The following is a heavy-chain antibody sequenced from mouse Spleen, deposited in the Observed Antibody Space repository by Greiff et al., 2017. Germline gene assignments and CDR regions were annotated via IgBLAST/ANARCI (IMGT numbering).Heavy chain of an antibody. CDR2: IYPGNSDT. Sequence: VQLQQSGTVLARPGASVKMSCKTSGYTFTSYWMHWVKQRPGQGLEWIGAIYPGNSDTSYNQKFKGKAKLTAVTSASTAYMELSSLTNEDSAVYYCTLYYYGSSSWFAYWGQGTLVTVSA. J-gene: IGHJ3*01. D-gene: IGHD1-1*01. CDR1: GYTFTSYW. V-gene: IGHV1-5*01. CDR3: TLYYYGSSSWFAY.